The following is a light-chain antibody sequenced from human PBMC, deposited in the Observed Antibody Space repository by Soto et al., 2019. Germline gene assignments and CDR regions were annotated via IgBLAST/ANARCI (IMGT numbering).Light chain of an antibody. V-gene: IGKV2D-29*02. CDR2: EVY. Sequence: DVVMTRTQLSLSVAPGQPAAISCTPMQIPLHITGETFLFWYHQKTGQSPQLLIYEVYTRASGVPDRLSGSGSGTDLTLEISRVETDEGGMYYCMQRTQLPPTFGQGTRLEIK. CDR1: QIPLHITGETF. CDR3: MQRTQLPPT. J-gene: IGKJ5*01.